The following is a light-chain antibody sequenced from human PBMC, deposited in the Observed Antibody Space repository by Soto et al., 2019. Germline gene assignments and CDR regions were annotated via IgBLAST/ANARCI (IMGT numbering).Light chain of an antibody. CDR2: DAS. CDR1: QSVTSNY. V-gene: IGKV3-11*01. J-gene: IGKJ5*01. Sequence: EIVLTQSPATLSLSPGERATLSCGASQSVTSNYLVWYQQKPGQAPRLLIYDASNRATGIPARFSGSGSGTDFTLTISSLEPEDFAVYYCQQRSNWPPITFGQGTRLEIK. CDR3: QQRSNWPPIT.